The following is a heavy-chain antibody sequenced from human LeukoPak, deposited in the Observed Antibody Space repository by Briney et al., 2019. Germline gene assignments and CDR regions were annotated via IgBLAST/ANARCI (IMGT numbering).Heavy chain of an antibody. J-gene: IGHJ4*02. V-gene: IGHV3-23*01. CDR2: ISGSGGST. CDR1: GFTFSSYA. Sequence: SGGSLRLSCAASGFTFSSYAMSWVRQAPGKGLEWVSAISGSGGSTYYADSVKGRFTISRDNSKNTLYLQMNSLRAEDTAVYYCAKGRYYYGSGSTAEGGYFDYWGQGTLVTVSS. D-gene: IGHD3-10*01. CDR3: AKGRYYYGSGSTAEGGYFDY.